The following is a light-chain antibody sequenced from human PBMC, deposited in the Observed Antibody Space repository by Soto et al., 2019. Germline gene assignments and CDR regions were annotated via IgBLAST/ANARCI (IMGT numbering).Light chain of an antibody. CDR1: SSNIGAGYD. V-gene: IGLV1-40*01. J-gene: IGLJ1*01. Sequence: QTVLSQPPSVSGAPAQRFTISCTGSSSNIGAGYDAHWFQQVPGTAPKLLIYGSTNRPSGVPDRFSGSQSGTSASLAITGLQAEDEADYYWHSYDSGPAANYIFGPSPNVTV. CDR2: GST. CDR3: HSYDSGPAANYI.